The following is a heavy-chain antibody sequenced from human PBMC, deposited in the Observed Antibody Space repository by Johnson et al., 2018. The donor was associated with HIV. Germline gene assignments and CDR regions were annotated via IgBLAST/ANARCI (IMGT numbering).Heavy chain of an antibody. CDR2: ISSSGSTI. Sequence: VQLVESGGGLVQPGGSLRLSCAASGFTFSSYAMSWVRQAPGKGLEWVSYISSSGSTIYYADSVKGRFTISRDNAKNSLYLQMNSLRAEDTAVYYCAKERAYIRTFDIWGQGTLVTVSS. D-gene: IGHD5-18*01. V-gene: IGHV3-48*04. CDR3: AKERAYIRTFDI. CDR1: GFTFSSYA. J-gene: IGHJ3*02.